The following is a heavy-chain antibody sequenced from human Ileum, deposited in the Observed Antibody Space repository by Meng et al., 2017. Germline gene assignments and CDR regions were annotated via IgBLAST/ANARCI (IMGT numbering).Heavy chain of an antibody. Sequence: SGPTLVKPRQILTLTCTCPGFSLSAGAVGVGWIRQSPGEALEWLAFILWDDDKRYSPSLKGRLTITKDTSKNELVLTMTNMDHVDTGTYYCAGRSAWAGGNNWFDSWGQGTLVTVSS. CDR1: GFSLSAGAVG. J-gene: IGHJ5*01. V-gene: IGHV2-5*02. D-gene: IGHD1-26*01. CDR2: ILWDDDK. CDR3: AGRSAWAGGNNWFDS.